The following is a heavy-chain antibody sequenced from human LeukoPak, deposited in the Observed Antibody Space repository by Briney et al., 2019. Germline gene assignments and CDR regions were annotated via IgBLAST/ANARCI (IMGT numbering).Heavy chain of an antibody. CDR3: ASGERVVSYIPGYYFDY. V-gene: IGHV1-2*02. D-gene: IGHD2-21*02. J-gene: IGHJ4*02. CDR1: GYTFTGYC. CDR2: INPNSGGT. Sequence: ASVKVSCKASGYTFTGYCLHWVRQAPGQGLEWMGWINPNSGGTNYAQKFQGRVTMTRDTSISTAYMELSRLRSDDTAVYYCASGERVVSYIPGYYFDYWGQGTLVTVSS.